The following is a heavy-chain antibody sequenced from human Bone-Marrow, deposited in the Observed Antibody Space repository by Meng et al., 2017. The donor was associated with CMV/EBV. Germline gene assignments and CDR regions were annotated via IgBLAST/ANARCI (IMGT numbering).Heavy chain of an antibody. V-gene: IGHV3-33*06. CDR3: AKGTYYDFWSGYLSAYGMDV. CDR1: GFTFSSYG. D-gene: IGHD3-3*01. J-gene: IGHJ6*02. Sequence: GESLKISCAASGFTFSSYGMHWVRQAPGKGLEWVAVIWYDGSNKYYADSVKGRFTISRDNSKNTLYLQMNSLRAEDTAVYYCAKGTYYDFWSGYLSAYGMDVWGQGTTVAASS. CDR2: IWYDGSNK.